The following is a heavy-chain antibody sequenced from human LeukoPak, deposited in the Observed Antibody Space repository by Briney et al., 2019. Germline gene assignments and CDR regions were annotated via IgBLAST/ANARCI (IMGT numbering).Heavy chain of an antibody. V-gene: IGHV4-39*07. J-gene: IGHJ3*02. CDR2: IYYSGST. Sequence: PSETLSLTCTVSGGSISSSSYYWGWIRQPPGKGLEWIGSIYYSGSTYYNPSLKSRVTISVDTSKNQFSLKLSSVTAADTAVYYCARDKDYLFDIWGQGTMVTVSS. CDR3: ARDKDYLFDI. D-gene: IGHD4/OR15-4a*01. CDR1: GGSISSSSYY.